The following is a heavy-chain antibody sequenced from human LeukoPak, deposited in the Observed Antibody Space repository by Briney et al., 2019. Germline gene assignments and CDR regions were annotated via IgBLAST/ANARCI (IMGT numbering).Heavy chain of an antibody. CDR2: ISSSSTTI. V-gene: IGHV3-48*02. CDR3: ASTGYSSGWYEPGVKLLSYFDY. D-gene: IGHD6-19*01. CDR1: GFTFSAFS. Sequence: PGGSLRLSCAAPGFTFSAFSMSWVRQAPGMGLEWLSYISSSSTTIHYADSVKGRFTISRDNAKNSLYLQMNSLRDEDTAVYYCASTGYSSGWYEPGVKLLSYFDYWGQGTLVTVSS. J-gene: IGHJ4*02.